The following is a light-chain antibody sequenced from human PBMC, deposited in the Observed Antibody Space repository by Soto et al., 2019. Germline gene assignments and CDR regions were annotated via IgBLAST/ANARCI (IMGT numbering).Light chain of an antibody. J-gene: IGKJ1*01. CDR1: QSVTID. CDR2: GAS. CDR3: QQYNKWPLT. V-gene: IGKV3-15*01. Sequence: EVVRTQSPASLSVSPSERATLSCRASQSVTIDLAWYQQTPGQAPRLLIYGASTRATGIPVRFSGSASGTEFTLTISSLQSEDFTVYYCQQYNKWPLTFGQGTMVDIK.